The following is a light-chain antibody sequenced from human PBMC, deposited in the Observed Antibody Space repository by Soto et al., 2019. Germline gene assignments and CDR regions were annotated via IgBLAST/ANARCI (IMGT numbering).Light chain of an antibody. CDR3: QQYIKWPIT. Sequence: EIVLTQSPGTLSLPPGERATLFCRASQSVRNTYLAWYQQKVGQAPRLLIYGASSRATGIPDRFSGNGSGTDFTLTISRLEPEDFAVYYCQQYIKWPITFGQGTRLEIK. J-gene: IGKJ5*01. CDR1: QSVRNTY. V-gene: IGKV3-20*01. CDR2: GAS.